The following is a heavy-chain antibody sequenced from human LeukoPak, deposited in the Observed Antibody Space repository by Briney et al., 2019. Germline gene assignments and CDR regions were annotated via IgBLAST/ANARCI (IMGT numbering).Heavy chain of an antibody. CDR1: GYTLTELS. Sequence: GASVKVSCKVSGYTLTELSMHWVRQAPGKGLEWMGWISAYNGNTNYAQKLQGRVTMTTDTSTSTAYMELRSLRSDDTAVYYCARDRDFWSGYYKAGAFDIWGQGTVVTVSS. J-gene: IGHJ3*02. V-gene: IGHV1-18*01. CDR3: ARDRDFWSGYYKAGAFDI. CDR2: ISAYNGNT. D-gene: IGHD3-3*01.